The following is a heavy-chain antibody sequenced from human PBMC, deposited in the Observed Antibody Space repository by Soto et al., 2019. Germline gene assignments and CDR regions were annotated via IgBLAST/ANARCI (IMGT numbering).Heavy chain of an antibody. J-gene: IGHJ5*02. CDR3: ASLSGSYGFDP. Sequence: AQLVESGGDLVQPGGSLRLSCAGSGFSFSSYEMNWVRQAPGKGLEWVSYISSSGSDIYYADSVKARFTISRDNAQNFLYLQMNSLRAEDTAVYYCASLSGSYGFDPWGQGTLVTVSS. CDR2: ISSSGSDI. D-gene: IGHD1-26*01. V-gene: IGHV3-48*03. CDR1: GFSFSSYE.